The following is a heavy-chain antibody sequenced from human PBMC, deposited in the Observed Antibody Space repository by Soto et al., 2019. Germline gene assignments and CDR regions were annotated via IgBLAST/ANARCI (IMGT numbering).Heavy chain of an antibody. J-gene: IGHJ5*02. D-gene: IGHD3-3*01. Sequence: SETLSLTCTVSGGSMSSYYWTWIRQSAGKGLEWVGRIYSSGGTHYNPSLKSRVTISLDTSKNQFSLRLNSVTAADTAVYYCARGQRFSDSFDPWGQGTLVTVSS. CDR2: IYSSGGT. V-gene: IGHV4-4*07. CDR1: GGSMSSYY. CDR3: ARGQRFSDSFDP.